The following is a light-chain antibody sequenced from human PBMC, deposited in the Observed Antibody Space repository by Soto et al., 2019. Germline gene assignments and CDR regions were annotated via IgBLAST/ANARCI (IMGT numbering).Light chain of an antibody. J-gene: IGKJ1*01. V-gene: IGKV1-5*03. CDR3: QHYKDYSWT. Sequence: DIHLTQSPSTLSASVGDRITITCRASQSISWRLAWYQQKPGKAPKLLIYTTSSLESGVPSRFSGSGSGTEFTLTISSLQPDDFATYYCQHYKDYSWTFGQGTKVEIK. CDR2: TTS. CDR1: QSISWR.